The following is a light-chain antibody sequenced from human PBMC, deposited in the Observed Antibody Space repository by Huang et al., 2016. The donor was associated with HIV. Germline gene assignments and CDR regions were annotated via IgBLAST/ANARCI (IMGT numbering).Light chain of an antibody. CDR3: MQSLQTPPT. CDR2: LGS. CDR1: ESLLYTNGFRY. Sequence: DIVMSQSPLSLTVTPGEPASISCKSNESLLYTNGFRYLNWYLQKPGLSPHLLIYLGSNRASGVPDRFSGSGTGIEFTLTISRVGADDVGVYYCMQSLQTPPTFGQGTKVEI. V-gene: IGKV2-28*01. J-gene: IGKJ1*01.